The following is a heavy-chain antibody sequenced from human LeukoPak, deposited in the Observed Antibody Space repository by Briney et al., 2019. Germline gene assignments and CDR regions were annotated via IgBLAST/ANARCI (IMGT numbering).Heavy chain of an antibody. Sequence: SETLSLTCTVSGGSISSGSYYWSWIRQPAGKGLEWIGRIYTSGSTNYNPSLRSRVTISGDTSKNQFSLELSSVTAADTAVYYCARGVAASSGWYLDAFDIWGQGTMVTVSS. V-gene: IGHV4-61*02. D-gene: IGHD6-19*01. CDR1: GGSISSGSYY. CDR2: IYTSGST. J-gene: IGHJ3*02. CDR3: ARGVAASSGWYLDAFDI.